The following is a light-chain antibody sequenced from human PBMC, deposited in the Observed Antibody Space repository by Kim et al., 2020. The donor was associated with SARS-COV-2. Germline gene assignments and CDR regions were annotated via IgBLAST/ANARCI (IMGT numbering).Light chain of an antibody. CDR3: MQALQTPLYT. J-gene: IGKJ2*01. V-gene: IGKV2-28*01. Sequence: PASISCRSSQSLLHSSGYNYLEWYLQKPGQSPQLLIYLGSNRASGVPDRFSGSGSGTDFTLKISRVEAEDVGVYYCMQALQTPLYTFGQGTKLEI. CDR1: QSLLHSSGYNY. CDR2: LGS.